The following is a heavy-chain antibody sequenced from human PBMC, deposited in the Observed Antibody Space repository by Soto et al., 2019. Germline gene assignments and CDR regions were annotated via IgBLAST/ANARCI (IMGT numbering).Heavy chain of an antibody. J-gene: IGHJ4*02. V-gene: IGHV3-30*18. D-gene: IGHD1-7*01. CDR2: ISYDGSNK. Sequence: GGSLRLSCAASGFTLSSYGMHWVRQAPGKGLEWVAVISYDGSNKYYADSVKGRFTISRDNSKNTLYLQMNSLRAEDTAVYYCAKVFDWNYDSLFDYWGQGTLVTVSS. CDR3: AKVFDWNYDSLFDY. CDR1: GFTLSSYG.